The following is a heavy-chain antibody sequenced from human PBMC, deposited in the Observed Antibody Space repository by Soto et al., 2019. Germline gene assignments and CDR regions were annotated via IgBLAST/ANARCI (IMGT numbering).Heavy chain of an antibody. CDR3: AIHSTGYHAS. V-gene: IGHV5-51*01. J-gene: IGHJ5*02. Sequence: GESLKISCKGSGYSFTSYWIGWVRQMPGKGLEWMGIIHPSDFDTRYSPSFQGQVTISADKSISTAYLQWSSLRASDTAMYYCAIHSTGYHASWGQGTLVPGSS. CDR2: IHPSDFDT. CDR1: GYSFTSYW. D-gene: IGHD5-12*01.